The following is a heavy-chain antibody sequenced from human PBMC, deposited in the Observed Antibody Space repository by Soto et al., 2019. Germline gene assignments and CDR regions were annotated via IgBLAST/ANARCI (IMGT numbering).Heavy chain of an antibody. CDR3: ARDLAAGDH. CDR1: GYTFTHYY. J-gene: IGHJ4*02. D-gene: IGHD6-25*01. V-gene: IGHV1-46*01. CDR2: INPASGST. Sequence: QVQLVQSGAEVKKPGASVKLSCRTSGYTFTHYYIHWVRQAPGQGLEWLAIINPASGSTNSAQDFLGRVTLTMDTSTTTVSMELSGLRAEDTAIFYCARDLAAGDHWGQGTLVTVSS.